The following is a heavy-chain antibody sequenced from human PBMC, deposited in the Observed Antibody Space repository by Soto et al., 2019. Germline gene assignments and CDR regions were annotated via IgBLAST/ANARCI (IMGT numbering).Heavy chain of an antibody. CDR3: ARAVYGGNSGSWYSDL. Sequence: QAQLEQSGPEVKKPGASVNVSCKASGYTFSSYSISWVRQAPGQGLEWMGWISAYNGNTNYAQKLKGRVTMTRDTYTKTVNRGLRSLTSDDTALYYCARAVYGGNSGSWYSDLWGRGTLVTVSS. J-gene: IGHJ2*01. D-gene: IGHD4-17*01. CDR1: GYTFSSYS. CDR2: ISAYNGNT. V-gene: IGHV1-18*01.